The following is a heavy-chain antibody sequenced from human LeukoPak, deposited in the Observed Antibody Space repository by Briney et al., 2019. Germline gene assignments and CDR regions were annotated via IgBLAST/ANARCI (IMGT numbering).Heavy chain of an antibody. Sequence: GGSLRLSCAASGFTFSSYAMHWVRQAPGKGLEWVAVISYDGSNKYSADSVKGRFTISRDNSKNTLYLQMNSLRAEDTAVWYCARETSDWYFDLWGRGTLVTVSS. J-gene: IGHJ2*01. V-gene: IGHV3-30-3*01. CDR1: GFTFSSYA. CDR3: ARETSDWYFDL. CDR2: ISYDGSNK.